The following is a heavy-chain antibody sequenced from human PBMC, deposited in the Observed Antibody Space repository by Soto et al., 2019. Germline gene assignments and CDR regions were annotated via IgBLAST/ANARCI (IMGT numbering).Heavy chain of an antibody. Sequence: GGSLRLSCAASGFTFDDYAMHWVRQAPGKGLVWVSGISSDGSSTSYADSVKGRFTISRDNSKNTLYLQMNSLRAEDTAVYYCAKAWGSGSPYFDYWGQGTLVTVSS. V-gene: IGHV3-9*01. J-gene: IGHJ4*02. CDR3: AKAWGSGSPYFDY. CDR1: GFTFDDYA. D-gene: IGHD3-10*01. CDR2: ISSDGSST.